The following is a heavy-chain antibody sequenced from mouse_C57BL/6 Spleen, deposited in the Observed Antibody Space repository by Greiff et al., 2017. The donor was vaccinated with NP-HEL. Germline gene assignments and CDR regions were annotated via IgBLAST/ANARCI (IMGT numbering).Heavy chain of an antibody. D-gene: IGHD1-1*01. V-gene: IGHV1-64*01. J-gene: IGHJ1*03. Sequence: QVQLQQPGAELVKPGASVKLSCKASGYTFTSYWMHWVKQRPGQGLEWIGMIHPNSGSTNYNEKFKSKATLTVDKSSSTAYMQLSSLTYEDSAVYYCASYYDGSSYRYFDVWGTGTTVTVSS. CDR2: IHPNSGST. CDR3: ASYYDGSSYRYFDV. CDR1: GYTFTSYW.